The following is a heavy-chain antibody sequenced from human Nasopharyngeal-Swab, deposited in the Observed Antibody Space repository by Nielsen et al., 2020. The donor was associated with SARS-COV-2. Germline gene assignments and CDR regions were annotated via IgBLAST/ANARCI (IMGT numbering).Heavy chain of an antibody. V-gene: IGHV3-49*04. D-gene: IGHD4-23*01. Sequence: GGSLRLSCAASGLGFSNYEMNWVRQAPGKGLEWVGFIRNKVDGGTAEYAASVKGRFIISRDDSRSIAFLQMSSLKAEDTGVYYCSGPTVVGYWGQGTLVTVSS. CDR1: GLGFSNYE. CDR2: IRNKVDGGTA. CDR3: SGPTVVGY. J-gene: IGHJ4*02.